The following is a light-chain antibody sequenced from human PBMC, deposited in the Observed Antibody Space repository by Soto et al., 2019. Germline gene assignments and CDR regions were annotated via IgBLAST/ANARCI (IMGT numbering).Light chain of an antibody. J-gene: IGKJ1*01. CDR1: QSVGSSY. Sequence: EIVLTQSPVTLSLSPGERATLSCGASQSVGSSYLAWYQQKPGLAPRLLIYDASIRATGIPDRFSGSGSGADFTLTISRQEPEDFALYYCQQYSTSRTFGQGTKVEIK. CDR3: QQYSTSRT. CDR2: DAS. V-gene: IGKV3D-20*01.